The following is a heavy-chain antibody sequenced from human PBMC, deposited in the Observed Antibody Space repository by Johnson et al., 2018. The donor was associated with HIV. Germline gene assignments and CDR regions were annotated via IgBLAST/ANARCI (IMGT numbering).Heavy chain of an antibody. J-gene: IGHJ3*02. CDR3: TKVWGFYYGQYHDAFDI. Sequence: QVQLVESGGGVVQPGGSLRLSCAASGVTISSLGMHWVRQAPGKGLEWVAFIRFDGSDEYYSHSVKGRFTISRDNSKNTLYLQMNSLRPEDTAVYYCTKVWGFYYGQYHDAFDIWGQGTMVTVSS. V-gene: IGHV3-30*02. CDR1: GVTISSLG. CDR2: IRFDGSDE. D-gene: IGHD3-10*01.